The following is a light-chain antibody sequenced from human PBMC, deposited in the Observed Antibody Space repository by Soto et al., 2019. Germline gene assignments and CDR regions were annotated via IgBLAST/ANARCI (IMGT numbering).Light chain of an antibody. CDR1: SSDVGRYNF. CDR3: CSDAGSGIYV. J-gene: IGLJ1*01. CDR2: EVT. Sequence: QSVLPRPASVSGSAGRASTISCTRTSSDVGRYNFVSWYQQHPGKVPKVMIYEVTKRPSGVSNRFSGSKSGNMAFLTISGLQAEDEADYYCCSDAGSGIYVFGTGTKVTVL. V-gene: IGLV2-23*02.